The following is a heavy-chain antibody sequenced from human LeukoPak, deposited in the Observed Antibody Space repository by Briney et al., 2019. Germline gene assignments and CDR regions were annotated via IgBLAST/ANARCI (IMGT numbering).Heavy chain of an antibody. V-gene: IGHV4-4*02. CDR3: ARESGAAAGRSLDY. CDR1: GGSIYSNNW. Sequence: PSETLSLTCGVSGGSIYSNNWWSWVRQPPGKGLEWIGEIFHSGNTNYNPSLKSRVTISIDKSDTRFSLTLSSVTAADTAVYYCARESGAAAGRSLDYWGQGTLVTVSS. J-gene: IGHJ4*02. CDR2: IFHSGNT. D-gene: IGHD6-13*01.